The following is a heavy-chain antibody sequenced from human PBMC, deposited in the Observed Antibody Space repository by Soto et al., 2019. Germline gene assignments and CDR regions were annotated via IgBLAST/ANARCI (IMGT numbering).Heavy chain of an antibody. D-gene: IGHD6-19*01. CDR2: ISAFNGNT. CDR3: ARERGVAPPLAGNTQYYHYMDV. CDR1: GYSFTNYG. J-gene: IGHJ6*03. Sequence: QDQLVQSGAEVKKPGASVTVSCKASGYSFTNYGVTWVRQAPGQGLEWMGWISAFNGNTHYAQNRQGRVTMTTDPSTNPPYMELRSLRSYDTAVYYCARERGVAPPLAGNTQYYHYMDVRGKGTTVIVSS. V-gene: IGHV1-18*01.